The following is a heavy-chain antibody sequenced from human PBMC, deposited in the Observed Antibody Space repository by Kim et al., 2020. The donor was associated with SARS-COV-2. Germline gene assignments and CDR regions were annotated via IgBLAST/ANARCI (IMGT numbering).Heavy chain of an antibody. CDR1: GYTFTSYD. Sequence: ASVKVSCKASGYTFTSYDINWVRQATGQGLEWMGWMNPNSGNTGYAQKFQGRVTMTRNTSISTAYMELSSLRSEDTAVYYCARVGARWGGTMVRGPQKKSFHYWGQGTLVTVSS. D-gene: IGHD3-10*01. J-gene: IGHJ4*02. CDR2: MNPNSGNT. CDR3: ARVGARWGGTMVRGPQKKSFHY. V-gene: IGHV1-8*01.